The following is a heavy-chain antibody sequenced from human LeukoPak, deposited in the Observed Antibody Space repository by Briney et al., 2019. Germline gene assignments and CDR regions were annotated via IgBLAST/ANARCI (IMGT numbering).Heavy chain of an antibody. CDR3: ARHPSNYYDSSGYFGCFEP. D-gene: IGHD3-22*01. Sequence: ASVKVSCKASGYTFTNYYMHWVRQAPGQGLEWMGIINPSGGGTTYAQKFQGRVSMTRDTSTSTFYMDLSSLRSEDTAVYYCARHPSNYYDSSGYFGCFEPWGQGTLVTVSS. J-gene: IGHJ5*02. CDR1: GYTFTNYY. V-gene: IGHV1-46*01. CDR2: INPSGGGT.